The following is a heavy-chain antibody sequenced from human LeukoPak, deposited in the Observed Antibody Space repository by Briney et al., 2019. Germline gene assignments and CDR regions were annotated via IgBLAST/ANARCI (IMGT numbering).Heavy chain of an antibody. CDR3: ARDLLPNYDSSGNYSPFDY. CDR1: GYTFTSYY. D-gene: IGHD3-22*01. Sequence: ASVKVSCKASGYTFTSYYMHWVRQAPGQGLEWVGIINPSGGSTSYAQKFQGRVTMTRDTSTSTVYMELSSLRSEDTAVYYCARDLLPNYDSSGNYSPFDYWGQGTLVTVSS. J-gene: IGHJ4*02. CDR2: INPSGGST. V-gene: IGHV1-46*01.